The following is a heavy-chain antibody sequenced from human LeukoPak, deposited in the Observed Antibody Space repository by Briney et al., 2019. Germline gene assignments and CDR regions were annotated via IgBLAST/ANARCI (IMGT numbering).Heavy chain of an antibody. J-gene: IGHJ6*04. CDR2: ISSSGSTI. D-gene: IGHD3-10*02. Sequence: GGSLRLSCAASGFTFSSYEMNWVRQAPGKGLEWASYISSSGSTIYYADSVKGRFTISRDNAKNSLYLQMNSLRAEDTAVYYCAELGITMIGGVWGKGTAVTISS. CDR3: AELGITMIGGV. V-gene: IGHV3-48*03. CDR1: GFTFSSYE.